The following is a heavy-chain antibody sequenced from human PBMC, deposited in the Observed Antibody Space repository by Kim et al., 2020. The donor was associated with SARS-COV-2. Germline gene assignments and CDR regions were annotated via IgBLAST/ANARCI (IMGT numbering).Heavy chain of an antibody. D-gene: IGHD3-9*01. J-gene: IGHJ4*02. CDR3: ARNLRYFDWLPFY. V-gene: IGHV1-3*01. CDR2: INAGNGNT. CDR1: GYTFTSYA. Sequence: ASVKVSCKASGYTFTSYAMHWVRQAPGQRLEWMGWINAGNGNTKYSQNFQGRVTITRDTSASTAYMELSSLRSEDTAVYYCARNLRYFDWLPFYWGQGTLVTVSS.